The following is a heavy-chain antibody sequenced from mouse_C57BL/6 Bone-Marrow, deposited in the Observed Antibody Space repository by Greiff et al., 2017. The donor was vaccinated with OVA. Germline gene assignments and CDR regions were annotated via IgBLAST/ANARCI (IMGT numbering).Heavy chain of an antibody. D-gene: IGHD2-3*01. J-gene: IGHJ3*01. Sequence: QVQLQQPGAELVKPGASVKLSCKASGYTFTSYRMQWVKQRPGQGLEWIGEIDPSDSYTNYNQKFKGKATLTVDTSSSTAYMQLSSLTSEDSAVYYCAREGDGYYPFAYWGQGTLVTVSA. CDR2: IDPSDSYT. V-gene: IGHV1-50*01. CDR1: GYTFTSYR. CDR3: AREGDGYYPFAY.